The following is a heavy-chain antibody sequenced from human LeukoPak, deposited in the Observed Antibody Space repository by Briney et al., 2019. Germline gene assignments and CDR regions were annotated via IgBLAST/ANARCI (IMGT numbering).Heavy chain of an antibody. D-gene: IGHD3-10*01. CDR1: GYTFTSYG. J-gene: IGHJ4*02. V-gene: IGHV1-18*01. Sequence: ASVKVSCKASGYTFTSYGISWVRQAPGQGLEWMGWISAYNGNTNYAQKLQGRVTMTTDTSTSTAYMELRSLRSDDTAVYYCARDSFAPYYYGSGSYLPLDYWGQGTLVTVSS. CDR2: ISAYNGNT. CDR3: ARDSFAPYYYGSGSYLPLDY.